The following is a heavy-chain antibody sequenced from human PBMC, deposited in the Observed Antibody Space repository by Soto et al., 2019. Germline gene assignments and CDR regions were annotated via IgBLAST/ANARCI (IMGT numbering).Heavy chain of an antibody. J-gene: IGHJ5*02. V-gene: IGHV4-31*03. CDR2: IYYSGST. CDR1: GGSISSGGYY. Sequence: SETLSLTCTVSGGSISSGGYYWSWIRQHPGKGLEWIGYIYYSGSTYYNPSLKSRVTISVDTSKNQFSLKLSSVTAADTAVYYCARDRKQLVPGWFDPWGKGTLVTVSS. D-gene: IGHD6-13*01. CDR3: ARDRKQLVPGWFDP.